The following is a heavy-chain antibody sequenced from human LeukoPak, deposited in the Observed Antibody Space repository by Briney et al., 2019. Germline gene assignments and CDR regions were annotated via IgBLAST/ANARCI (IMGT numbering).Heavy chain of an antibody. CDR2: IIPICRTP. CDR1: GGTFSSYT. Sequence: GASLKLSCKASGGTFSSYTMTWVRQAPGQGLEWIGGIIPICRTPNYAQKLKGRVTITTDESKSTAYMQLSSLKSEDTAIYYCARVDRYYFYLDVWGKGTTVTVSS. J-gene: IGHJ6*03. CDR3: ARVDRYYFYLDV. V-gene: IGHV1-69*05.